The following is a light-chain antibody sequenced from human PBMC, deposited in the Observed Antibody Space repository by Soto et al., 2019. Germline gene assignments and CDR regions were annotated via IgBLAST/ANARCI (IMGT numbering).Light chain of an antibody. J-gene: IGKJ1*01. CDR3: QQRSNWPPWT. CDR1: QSLRSD. V-gene: IGKV3-15*01. CDR2: GAS. Sequence: EIVLTQSPGTLSLSPGERATLSCGASQSLRSDLAWYQQKPGQAPRLLIYGASTRATDIPARFSGSGSGTEFTLTISSLQSEDFAVYYCQQRSNWPPWTFGQGTKVDIK.